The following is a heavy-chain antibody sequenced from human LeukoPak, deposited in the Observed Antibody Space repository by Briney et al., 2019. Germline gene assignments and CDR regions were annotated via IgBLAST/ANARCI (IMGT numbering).Heavy chain of an antibody. D-gene: IGHD5-18*01. CDR1: GFTFSSYS. CDR3: ARALGVGYSYGPNRSDGY. J-gene: IGHJ4*02. CDR2: ISSSSSYI. Sequence: GGSLRLSCAASGFTFSSYSMNWVRQAPGKGLEWVSSISSSSSYIYYADSVKGRFTISRDNAKNSLYLQMNSLRAEDTAVYYCARALGVGYSYGPNRSDGYWGQGTLVTVSS. V-gene: IGHV3-21*01.